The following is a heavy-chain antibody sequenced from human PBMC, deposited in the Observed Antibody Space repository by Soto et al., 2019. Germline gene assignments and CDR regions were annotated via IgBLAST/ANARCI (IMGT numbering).Heavy chain of an antibody. Sequence: SVKVSCKASGGAFSNYAITWVRHAPGQGLEWMGGIIPIFGTANYAQKFQGRVTITADESTSTGYMELSSLRAEDTAVYYCAKRRIRSGLAPLLLGYGMDVWGQGTTVTVSS. J-gene: IGHJ6*02. CDR2: IIPIFGTA. D-gene: IGHD3-10*01. V-gene: IGHV1-69*13. CDR1: GGAFSNYA. CDR3: AKRRIRSGLAPLLLGYGMDV.